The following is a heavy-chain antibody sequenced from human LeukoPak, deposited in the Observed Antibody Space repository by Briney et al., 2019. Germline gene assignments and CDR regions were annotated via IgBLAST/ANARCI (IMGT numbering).Heavy chain of an antibody. V-gene: IGHV3-20*04. Sequence: GGSLRLSCAASGFMFADYGMTWVRQVPGKGLEWVSTINWNGGSISYADSVKGRFTISRDNAKNSLYLQMNSLRAEDTAVYYCARDWDPGYCSGGSCYSFSWYFDLWGRGTLVTVSS. CDR1: GFMFADYG. J-gene: IGHJ2*01. CDR3: ARDWDPGYCSGGSCYSFSWYFDL. CDR2: INWNGGSI. D-gene: IGHD2-15*01.